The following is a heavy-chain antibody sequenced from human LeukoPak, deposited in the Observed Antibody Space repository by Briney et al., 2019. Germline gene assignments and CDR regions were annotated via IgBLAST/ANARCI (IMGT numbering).Heavy chain of an antibody. CDR2: ISAYNGHT. V-gene: IGHV1-18*01. Sequence: ASVKVSCKASGYTFTIYAMNWVRQAPGQGLEWMGWISAYNGHTNYAEKFQDRVTMTTDTSTRTAYMELRSLRPDDTAVYYCARGYVVVPLDVWGQGTLVTVSS. CDR1: GYTFTIYA. J-gene: IGHJ4*02. D-gene: IGHD3-9*01. CDR3: ARGYVVVPLDV.